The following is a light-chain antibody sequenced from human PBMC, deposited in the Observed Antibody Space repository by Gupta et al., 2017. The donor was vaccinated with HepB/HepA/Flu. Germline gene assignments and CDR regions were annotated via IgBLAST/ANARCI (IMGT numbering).Light chain of an antibody. CDR2: EVS. Sequence: QSALTQPASVSGSPGQSITISCTGTSSAVGSYNLVSWYQQHPGKAPKLMIYEVSNRPSGVSNRFSGSKSGNTASLTISGLQSEDEADYYCCSYAGSSTFEGVVFGGGTKLTVL. V-gene: IGLV2-23*02. CDR3: CSYAGSSTFEGVV. CDR1: SSAVGSYNL. J-gene: IGLJ2*01.